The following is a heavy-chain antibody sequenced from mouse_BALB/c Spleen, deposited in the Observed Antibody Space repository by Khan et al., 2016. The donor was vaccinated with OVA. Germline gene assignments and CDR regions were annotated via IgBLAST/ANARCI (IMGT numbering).Heavy chain of an antibody. CDR1: GFSLTTYG. V-gene: IGHV2-4-1*01. J-gene: IGHJ3*01. Sequence: QVQLKQSGPGLVQPSQSLSITCTASGFSLTTYGVHWVRQSPGKGLEWMGLLWRGGSTDYNAAFIYRQSISTDNYKCQVFFKLNSLQADDTAIYYCARNSYMYDFTYWGQGTLVTVSA. CDR2: LWRGGST. CDR3: ARNSYMYDFTY. D-gene: IGHD2-14*01.